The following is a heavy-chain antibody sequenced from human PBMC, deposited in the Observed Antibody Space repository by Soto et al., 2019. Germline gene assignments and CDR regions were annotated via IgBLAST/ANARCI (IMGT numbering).Heavy chain of an antibody. CDR1: GYTFTSYY. V-gene: IGHV1-46*03. CDR2: INPSGGST. Sequence: QVQLVQSGAEVKKPGASVKVSCKASGYTFTSYYMHWVRQAPGQGLEWMGIINPSGGSTSYAQKFQGRLTMTRDTSTSTVYMELSSLRSEDTAVYYCGRLYSSSWSLDYWGQGTLVTVSS. CDR3: GRLYSSSWSLDY. J-gene: IGHJ4*02. D-gene: IGHD6-13*01.